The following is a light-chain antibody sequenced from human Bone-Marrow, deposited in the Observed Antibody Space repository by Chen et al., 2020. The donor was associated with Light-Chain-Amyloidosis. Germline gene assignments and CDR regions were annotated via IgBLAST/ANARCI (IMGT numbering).Light chain of an antibody. CDR3: LLYYSGVRV. CDR1: TGVVTSGHY. V-gene: IGLV7-46*01. J-gene: IGLJ3*02. Sequence: QAVVPQEPSLTVSPGGTVTLTCGSSTGVVTSGHYPYWFQQKPGQAPRTLIYDTSNKHSGTPARFAGSLVGGKAALSLSGAQPEDEADYYCLLYYSGVRVFGGGTKLTVL. CDR2: DTS.